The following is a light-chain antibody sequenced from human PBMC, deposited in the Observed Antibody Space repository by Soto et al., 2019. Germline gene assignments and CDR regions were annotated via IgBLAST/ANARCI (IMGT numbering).Light chain of an antibody. CDR2: DNN. V-gene: IGLV1-51*01. Sequence: QSVLTQPPSVSAAPGQKVTISCSGSSSNIGNNYVSWYQQLPGTAPKLLIYDNNKRPSGIPDRFSGYKSGTSATLGITGLQTGDEADYYCGTWDSSLSAGLFGGGTQLTVL. CDR3: GTWDSSLSAGL. J-gene: IGLJ2*01. CDR1: SSNIGNNY.